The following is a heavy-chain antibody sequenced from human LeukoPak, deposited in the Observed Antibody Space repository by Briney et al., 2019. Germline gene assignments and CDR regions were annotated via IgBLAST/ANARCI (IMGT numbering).Heavy chain of an antibody. D-gene: IGHD3-10*01. CDR1: GFTFSSYA. J-gene: IGHJ4*02. Sequence: GGSLRLSCAASGFTFSSYAMSWVRQAPGKGLEWVSAISGSGGSTYYADSVKVRFTISRDNSKNTLYLQMNSLRAEDTAVYYCAKHVSGSLFYFDYWGQRTLVTVSS. CDR2: ISGSGGST. CDR3: AKHVSGSLFYFDY. V-gene: IGHV3-23*01.